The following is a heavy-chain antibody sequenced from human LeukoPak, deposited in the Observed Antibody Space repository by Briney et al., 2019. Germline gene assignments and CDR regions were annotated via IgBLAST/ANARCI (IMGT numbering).Heavy chain of an antibody. Sequence: ASVKVSCKSSGFTFGSSVMQWVRQARGQRLEWIGWIVVGSGKTTYAQKFQERVTITRDLSTSTAYMELSSLGSEDTAVYFCAAADFWSGYYHLDYWGQGTLVTVSS. CDR2: IVVGSGKT. CDR3: AAADFWSGYYHLDY. V-gene: IGHV1-58*02. J-gene: IGHJ4*02. CDR1: GFTFGSSV. D-gene: IGHD3-3*01.